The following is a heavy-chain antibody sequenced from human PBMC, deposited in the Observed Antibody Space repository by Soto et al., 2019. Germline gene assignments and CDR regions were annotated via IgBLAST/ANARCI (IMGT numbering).Heavy chain of an antibody. D-gene: IGHD3-22*01. CDR3: AKTYFYDSTGHFDY. CDR2: IIPIFGTA. CDR1: GGTFSSYA. V-gene: IGHV1-69*06. Sequence: GASVKVSCKASGGTFSSYAISWVRQAPGQGLEWMGGIIPIFGTANYAQKFQGRVTITADNSKNTLYLQMNSLRAEDTAVYYCAKTYFYDSTGHFDYWGQGTLVTVSS. J-gene: IGHJ4*02.